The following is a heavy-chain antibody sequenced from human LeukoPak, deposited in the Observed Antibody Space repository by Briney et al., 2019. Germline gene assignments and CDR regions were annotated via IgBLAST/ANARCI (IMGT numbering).Heavy chain of an antibody. V-gene: IGHV3-11*01. CDR2: ISSSGSTI. CDR3: ARDPRPDCSGGSCYPQDDY. J-gene: IGHJ4*02. Sequence: PGGSLRLSCAASGFTFSDYYMSWIRQAPGKGLEWVSYISSSGSTIYYADSVKGRFTISRDNAKNSLYLQMNSLRAEDTAVYYCARDPRPDCSGGSCYPQDDYWGQGTLVTVSS. D-gene: IGHD2-15*01. CDR1: GFTFSDYY.